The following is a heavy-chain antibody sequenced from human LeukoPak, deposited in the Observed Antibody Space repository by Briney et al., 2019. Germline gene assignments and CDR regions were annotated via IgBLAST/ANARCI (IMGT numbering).Heavy chain of an antibody. J-gene: IGHJ4*02. D-gene: IGHD2-15*01. V-gene: IGHV3-23*01. CDR1: GFTFGSYA. CDR2: IFGSGGSA. CDR3: AKTTTGYSSGRYPAWPIDY. Sequence: GGSLRLSCAASGFTFGSYAMYWVRQAPGKGLEWVSGIFGSGGSAHYADSVKGRFTISRDNSKNTVYLQMDSLRVEDTVIYYCAKTTTGYSSGRYPAWPIDYWGQGTLVTVPS.